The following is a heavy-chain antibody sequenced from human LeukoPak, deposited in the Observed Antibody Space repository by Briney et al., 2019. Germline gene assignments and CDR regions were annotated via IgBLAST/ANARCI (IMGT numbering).Heavy chain of an antibody. V-gene: IGHV4-34*01. CDR3: ARFSRITWGDWGDAFDV. CDR2: IDDGGNT. Sequence: SETLSLMCSVYGGSFSDYFWSWIRQPPGKGLGWIGEIDDGGNTNYNPSLMSRVIVAMERSKKQFSLVMRSVTASDTAVYYCARFSRITWGDWGDAFDVWGQGATVIVSS. J-gene: IGHJ3*01. CDR1: GGSFSDYF. D-gene: IGHD2-21*02.